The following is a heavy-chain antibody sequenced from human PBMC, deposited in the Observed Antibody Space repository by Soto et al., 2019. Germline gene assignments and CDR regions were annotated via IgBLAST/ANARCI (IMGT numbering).Heavy chain of an antibody. D-gene: IGHD6-19*01. CDR2: ISAYNGNT. J-gene: IGHJ4*02. V-gene: IGHV1-18*01. Sequence: GASVKVSCKASGYTFTSYGISWVRQAPGQGLEWMGWISAYNGNTNYAQKLQGRVTMTTDTSTSTAYMELRSLRSDDTAVYYCARDSTRSYYSSGWAFDYWGQGTLVTVSS. CDR3: ARDSTRSYYSSGWAFDY. CDR1: GYTFTSYG.